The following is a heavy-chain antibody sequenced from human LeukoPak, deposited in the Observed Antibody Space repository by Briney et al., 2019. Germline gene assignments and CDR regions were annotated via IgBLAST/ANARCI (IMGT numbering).Heavy chain of an antibody. CDR1: GGSISSSSYY. Sequence: SETLSLTCTVSGGSISSSSYYWGWIRQPPGKGLEWIGSIYYSGSTYYNPSLKSRVTISVDTSKNQFSLKLSSVTAADTAVYYCARLERMFVVPYAFDIWGQGTMVTVSS. D-gene: IGHD2-21*01. CDR3: ARLERMFVVPYAFDI. J-gene: IGHJ3*02. CDR2: IYYSGST. V-gene: IGHV4-39*01.